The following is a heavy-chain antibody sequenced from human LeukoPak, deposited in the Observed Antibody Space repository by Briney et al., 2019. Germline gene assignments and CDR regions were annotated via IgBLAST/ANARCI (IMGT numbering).Heavy chain of an antibody. CDR3: ARNIVVVPAAMGANWFDP. CDR2: IYHSGST. D-gene: IGHD2-2*01. Sequence: SGTLSLTCAVSGGSISSSNWWSWVRQPPGKGLEWIGEIYHSGSTNYNPSLKSRVTISVDKSKNQFSLKLSSVTAADTAVYYCARNIVVVPAAMGANWFDPWGQGTLVTVSS. V-gene: IGHV4-4*02. J-gene: IGHJ5*02. CDR1: GGSISSSNW.